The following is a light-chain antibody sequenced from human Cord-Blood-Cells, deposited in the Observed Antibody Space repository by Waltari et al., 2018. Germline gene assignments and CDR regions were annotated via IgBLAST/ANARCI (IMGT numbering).Light chain of an antibody. CDR1: SSDVGSYNR. J-gene: IGLJ2*01. Sequence: QSALTQPPSVSGSPGQSVTISCTGTSSDVGSYNRVSWYQQPPGTAPKLMIYEVSNRPSVVPDRFSGSKSGNTASLTISGLQAEDEADYYCSSYTSSSTYVVFGGGPKLTVL. CDR2: EVS. V-gene: IGLV2-18*02. CDR3: SSYTSSSTYVV.